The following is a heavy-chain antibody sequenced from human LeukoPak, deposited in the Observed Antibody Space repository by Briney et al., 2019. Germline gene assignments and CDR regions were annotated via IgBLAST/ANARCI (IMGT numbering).Heavy chain of an antibody. D-gene: IGHD3-22*01. CDR2: ISGSGGST. V-gene: IGHV3-23*01. J-gene: IGHJ4*02. CDR3: AQAHDSSGYWFY. Sequence: GGSLRLSCAASGFTISSCAMSWVRQAPGKGLEWVSAISGSGGSTYYADSVKGRFTISTDNSKNTLYLQMNSLRAEDTAVYYCAQAHDSSGYWFYWGQGTLVTVSS. CDR1: GFTISSCA.